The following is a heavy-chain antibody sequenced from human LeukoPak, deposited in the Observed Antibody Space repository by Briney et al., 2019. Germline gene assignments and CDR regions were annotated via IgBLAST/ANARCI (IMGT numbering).Heavy chain of an antibody. CDR1: GGTFSSYA. CDR2: IIPIFGTA. V-gene: IGHV1-69*13. J-gene: IGHJ6*02. CDR3: ARNVVVPAAREVPYYYYYGMDV. Sequence: SVKVSCKASGGTFSSYAISWVRQAPGQGLEWMGGIIPIFGTANYAQKFQGRVTITADESTSTAYMELSSLRSEDTAVYYCARNVVVPAAREVPYYYYYGMDVWGQGTTVTVSS. D-gene: IGHD2-2*01.